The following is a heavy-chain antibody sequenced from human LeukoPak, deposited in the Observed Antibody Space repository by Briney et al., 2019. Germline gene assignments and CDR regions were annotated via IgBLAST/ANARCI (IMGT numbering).Heavy chain of an antibody. CDR2: MNPNSGYT. Sequence: GASVKVSCKASGYTLTGYYMHWVRQDPGQGLEWMGWMNPNSGYTNYAQKFQGRVTMTRDTSISAAHMELSRLRSDDTAVYYCARANPLYCSSTTCLFDYWGQGTLVTVSS. D-gene: IGHD2-2*01. V-gene: IGHV1-2*02. J-gene: IGHJ4*02. CDR1: GYTLTGYY. CDR3: ARANPLYCSSTTCLFDY.